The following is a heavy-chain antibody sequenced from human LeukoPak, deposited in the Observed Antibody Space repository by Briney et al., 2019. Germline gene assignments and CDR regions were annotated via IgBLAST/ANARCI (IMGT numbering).Heavy chain of an antibody. V-gene: IGHV3-23*01. J-gene: IGHJ4*02. CDR1: GFTFSSYA. Sequence: GGSLRLSCAASGFTFSSYAMSWVRQAPGKGLEWVSAISGSGGSTYYADSVKGRFTISRDNSKNTLYLQMSSLRAEDTAVYYCAKDYCDSSGYYYFTLGYWGQGTLVTVSS. CDR3: AKDYCDSSGYYYFTLGY. CDR2: ISGSGGST. D-gene: IGHD3-22*01.